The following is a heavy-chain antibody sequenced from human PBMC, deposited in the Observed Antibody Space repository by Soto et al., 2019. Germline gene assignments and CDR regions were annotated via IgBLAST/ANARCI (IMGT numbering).Heavy chain of an antibody. V-gene: IGHV3-21*01. D-gene: IGHD2-8*01. J-gene: IGHJ4*02. Sequence: PGGSLRLSCAASGFTFSNAWMSWVRQAPGKGLEWVSSISSSNSYIYYADSVKGRFTISRDNAKNSLYLQMNSLRAEDTAVYYCGSLSRYAPDYWGQGTLVTVSS. CDR2: ISSSNSYI. CDR1: GFTFSNAW. CDR3: GSLSRYAPDY.